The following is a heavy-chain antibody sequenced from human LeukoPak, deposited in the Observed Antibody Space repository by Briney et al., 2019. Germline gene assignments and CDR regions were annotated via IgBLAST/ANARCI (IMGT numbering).Heavy chain of an antibody. CDR3: ARGWELHD. CDR2: ISASKANT. CDR1: GQTFNSYG. Sequence: GASVKVSCKASGQTFNSYGISWVRQAPGQGLEWMGWISASKANTKYAQKLPGRVTMTTDTSTNTAYMGLRSLTSDDTAVYYCARGWELHDWGQGTLVTVSS. J-gene: IGHJ4*02. D-gene: IGHD1-26*01. V-gene: IGHV1-18*01.